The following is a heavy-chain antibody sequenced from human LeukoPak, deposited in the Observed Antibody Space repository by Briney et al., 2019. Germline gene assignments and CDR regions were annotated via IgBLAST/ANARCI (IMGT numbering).Heavy chain of an antibody. CDR1: GYSFTSYW. CDR3: ARFALGYCSSTSCRTWFDP. J-gene: IGHJ5*02. CDR2: IYPGDSDT. V-gene: IGHV5-51*01. Sequence: GESLKISCKGSGYSFTSYWIGWVRQMPGKGLEWMGIIYPGDSDTRYSPSFQGQVTISADKSISTAYLQWSSLKASDAAMYYCARFALGYCSSTSCRTWFDPWGQGTLVTVSS. D-gene: IGHD2-2*01.